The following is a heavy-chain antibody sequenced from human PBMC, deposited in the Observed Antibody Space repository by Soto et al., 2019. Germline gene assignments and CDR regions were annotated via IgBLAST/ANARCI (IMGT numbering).Heavy chain of an antibody. CDR2: LIPLFGTT. CDR1: GGTFSGHA. D-gene: IGHD7-27*01. Sequence: QVQLVQSGAEVKKPGSSVKVSCEASGGTFSGHAISWVRQAPGQGPEWMGGLIPLFGTTQHAQNFQDRFTITADKSTSTAYMALTSLRFEDTAIYYCARGPNWGYRFDSWGQGTLVTVSS. J-gene: IGHJ4*02. CDR3: ARGPNWGYRFDS. V-gene: IGHV1-69*06.